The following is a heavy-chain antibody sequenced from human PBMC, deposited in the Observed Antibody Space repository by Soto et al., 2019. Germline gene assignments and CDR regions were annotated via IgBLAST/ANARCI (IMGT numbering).Heavy chain of an antibody. CDR2: ISYDGSNK. D-gene: IGHD4-17*01. Sequence: GGSLRLSCAASGFTFSSYGMHWVRQAPGKGLEWVAVISYDGSNKYYADSVKGRFTISRDNSKNTLYLQMNSLRAEDTAVYYCAKDMQANYGDYGEGYYYYYGMDVWGQGTTVTVSS. CDR1: GFTFSSYG. CDR3: AKDMQANYGDYGEGYYYYYGMDV. J-gene: IGHJ6*02. V-gene: IGHV3-30*18.